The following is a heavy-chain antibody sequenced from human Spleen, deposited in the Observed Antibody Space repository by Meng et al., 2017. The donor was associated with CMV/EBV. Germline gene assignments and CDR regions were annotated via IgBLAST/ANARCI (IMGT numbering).Heavy chain of an antibody. CDR2: VYYSGST. J-gene: IGHJ4*02. V-gene: IGHV4-39*02. CDR1: SSSSKNYY. D-gene: IGHD4-17*01. Sequence: SSSSKNYYWGWIRQTPGKGLEWIGSVYYSGSTYYNPSLKSRVTISIDTSKNQFSLTLRSVTAADTAVYYCARDDYGDYILSNYFDYWGQGTLVTVSS. CDR3: ARDDYGDYILSNYFDY.